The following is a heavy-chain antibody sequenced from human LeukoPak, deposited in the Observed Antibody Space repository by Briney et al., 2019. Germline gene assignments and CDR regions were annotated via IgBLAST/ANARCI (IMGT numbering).Heavy chain of an antibody. D-gene: IGHD5-24*01. CDR2: IWYDGSNK. J-gene: IGHJ4*02. CDR1: GFTFSSYG. CDR3: AKDSVDDGYNLDY. V-gene: IGHV3-30*02. Sequence: PGGSLRLSCAASGFTFSSYGMHWVHQAPGKGLEWVAVIWYDGSNKYYADSVKGRFTISRDNSKNTLYLQMNSLRAEDTAVYYCAKDSVDDGYNLDYWGQGTLVTVSS.